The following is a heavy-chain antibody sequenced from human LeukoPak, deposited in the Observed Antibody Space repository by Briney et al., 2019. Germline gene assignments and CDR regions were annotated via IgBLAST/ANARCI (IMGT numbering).Heavy chain of an antibody. V-gene: IGHV3-23*01. CDR1: GFTFNNNA. J-gene: IGHJ4*02. CDR2: ISGSNSNT. D-gene: IGHD1-26*01. Sequence: GGSLRLSCAASGFTFNNNAMSWVRQAPGKGLEWVSAISGSNSNTYYADSVKGRFTISRDNSKHTLYLQMNSLRAEDTAVYYCAKGIRWELPFDYWGQGTLVTVSS. CDR3: AKGIRWELPFDY.